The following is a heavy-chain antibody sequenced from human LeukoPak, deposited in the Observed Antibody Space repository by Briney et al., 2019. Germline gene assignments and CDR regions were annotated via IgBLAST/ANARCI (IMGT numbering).Heavy chain of an antibody. Sequence: SQTLSLTCAISGDSVSSNSAVWNWIRQSPSRGLEWLGRTYYRSKWNNHYAVSVKSRITINPDTSKNQFSLQLNSVTPEDTAVYYCARDAVGSSYFDYWGQEPWSPSPQ. V-gene: IGHV6-1*01. CDR2: TYYRSKWNN. J-gene: IGHJ4*01. D-gene: IGHD1-26*01. CDR3: ARDAVGSSYFDY. CDR1: GDSVSSNSAV.